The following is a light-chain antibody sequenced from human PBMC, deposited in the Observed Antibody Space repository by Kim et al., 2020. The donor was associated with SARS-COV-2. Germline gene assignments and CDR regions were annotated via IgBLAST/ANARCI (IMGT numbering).Light chain of an antibody. CDR3: QAWDRRTVI. CDR2: EDI. CDR1: KLGDKY. J-gene: IGLJ2*01. V-gene: IGLV3-1*01. Sequence: SYELTQPPSVSVSPGQTASIACSGDKLGDKYACWYQQKPGQSPVLVIYEDIERPSGIPERFSGSRSGTTATLTISGTQAVDEADYYCQAWDRRTVIFGGGTQLTVL.